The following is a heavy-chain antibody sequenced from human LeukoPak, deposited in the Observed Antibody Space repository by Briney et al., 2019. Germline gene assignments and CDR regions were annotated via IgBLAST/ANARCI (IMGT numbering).Heavy chain of an antibody. J-gene: IGHJ3*02. V-gene: IGHV1-46*03. CDR2: INPSGGIT. CDR1: GYTFTSYY. Sequence: ASVKVSCKPSGYTFTSYYMHWVRQAPGQGLEWMGIINPSGGITSYAQKLQRRVAMTRDTSTSTVYSELSSLRSEDTAVYYCANLHRGYSNYGRWASDSWGQGTTVTVSS. D-gene: IGHD4-11*01. CDR3: ANLHRGYSNYGRWASDS.